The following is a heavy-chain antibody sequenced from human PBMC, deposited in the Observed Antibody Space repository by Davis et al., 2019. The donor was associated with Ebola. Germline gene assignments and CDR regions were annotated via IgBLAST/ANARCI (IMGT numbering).Heavy chain of an antibody. CDR1: GYSFISYW. CDR3: AGDYYDSSGYLGWDDAFDI. J-gene: IGHJ3*02. Sequence: GESLKISCKGSGYSFISYWIGWVRQMPGKGLEWMGIIYPGDSDTRYSPSFQGQVTISADKSISTAYLQWSSLKASDTAMYYCAGDYYDSSGYLGWDDAFDIWGQGTMVTVSS. CDR2: IYPGDSDT. V-gene: IGHV5-51*01. D-gene: IGHD3-22*01.